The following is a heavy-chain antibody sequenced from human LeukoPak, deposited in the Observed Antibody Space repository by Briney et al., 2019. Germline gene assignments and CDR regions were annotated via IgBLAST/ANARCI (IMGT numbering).Heavy chain of an antibody. CDR1: GFTFGDYA. Sequence: PGGSLRLSCAASGFTFGDYAMQWVRHAPGRGLEWVSGISWNSGSIGYADSVKGRFTISRDNAKNSLYLQMNSLRAEDTAVYYCAKDRHASYYYYYMDVWGKGTTVTVSS. CDR3: AKDRHASYYYYYMDV. J-gene: IGHJ6*03. CDR2: ISWNSGSI. V-gene: IGHV3-9*01.